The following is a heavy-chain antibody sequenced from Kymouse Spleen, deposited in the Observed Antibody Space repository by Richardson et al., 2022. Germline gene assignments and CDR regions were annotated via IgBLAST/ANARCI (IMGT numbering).Heavy chain of an antibody. D-gene: IGHD5-12*01. CDR1: GGSFSGYY. Sequence: QVQLQQWGAGLLKPSETLSLTCAVYGGSFSGYYWSWIRQPPGKGLEWIGEINHSGSTNYNPSLKSRVTISVDTSKNQFSLKLSSVTAADTAVYYCARGRGIVATIIWYFDLWGRGTLVTVSS. CDR2: INHSGST. V-gene: IGHV4-34*01. J-gene: IGHJ2*01. CDR3: ARGRGIVATIIWYFDL.